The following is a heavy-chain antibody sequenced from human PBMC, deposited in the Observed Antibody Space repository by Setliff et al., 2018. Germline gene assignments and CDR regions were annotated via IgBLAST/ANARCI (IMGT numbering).Heavy chain of an antibody. J-gene: IGHJ4*02. V-gene: IGHV1-2*04. D-gene: IGHD3-22*01. CDR1: GSTLTELT. CDR2: INPNSGGT. Sequence: ASVKVSCKVSGSTLTELTMYWVRQAPGKGLEWMGWINPNSGGTNYAQKFQGWVTMTRDTSITTAYMELSRLRSDDTAVYYCARDRDSSGYPYYFDYWGQGTLVTVSS. CDR3: ARDRDSSGYPYYFDY.